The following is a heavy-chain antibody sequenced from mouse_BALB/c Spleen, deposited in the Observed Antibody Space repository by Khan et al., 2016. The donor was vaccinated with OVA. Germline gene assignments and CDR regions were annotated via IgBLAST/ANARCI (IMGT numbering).Heavy chain of an antibody. V-gene: IGHV1S81*02. D-gene: IGHD2-10*02. J-gene: IGHJ3*01. CDR3: TRSGYANPFAY. CDR1: GYTFSSYY. Sequence: QVQLQQSGAELVKPGASVRLSCKASGYTFSSYYMYWVKQRPGQGLEWIGGINPSNGGTYFNEKFKTKATLTVDKSSSTAYMQLSSLTSEDSAVFYCTRSGYANPFAYWGQGTLVPVSA. CDR2: INPSNGGT.